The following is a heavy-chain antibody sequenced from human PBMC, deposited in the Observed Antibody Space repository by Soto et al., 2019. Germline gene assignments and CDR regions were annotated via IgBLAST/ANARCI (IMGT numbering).Heavy chain of an antibody. CDR1: GYTFTSYG. V-gene: IGHV1-18*01. J-gene: IGHJ6*02. CDR3: AGDGASMVVVAAPSYYYGMDV. CDR2: ISAYNGNT. Sequence: QVQLVQSGAEVKKPGASVKVSCKASGYTFTSYGISWVRQAPGQGLEWMGWISAYNGNTNYAQKLEGRVTMTTDTTTITAYMELRSLRSDDTAVYYCAGDGASMVVVAAPSYYYGMDVWGQGTPVTVSS. D-gene: IGHD2-15*01.